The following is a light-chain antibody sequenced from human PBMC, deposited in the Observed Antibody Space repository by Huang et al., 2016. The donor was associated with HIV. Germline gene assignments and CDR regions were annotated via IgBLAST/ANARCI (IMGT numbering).Light chain of an antibody. CDR3: QHYNNWPPWT. CDR2: GAS. J-gene: IGKJ1*01. Sequence: EIVMTQSPATLSVSPGERATLSCRASQGVSNNIAWYQQKPGQTPRLRSHGASTRATGIAAKFSGRGSGTDFTLTITSLQPEDSAVYYCQHYNNWPPWTFGPGTQVEI. CDR1: QGVSNN. V-gene: IGKV3D-15*01.